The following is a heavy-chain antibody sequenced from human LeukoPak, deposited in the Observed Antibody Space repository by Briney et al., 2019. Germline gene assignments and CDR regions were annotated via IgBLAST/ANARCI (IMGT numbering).Heavy chain of an antibody. CDR1: GFTFSSYS. V-gene: IGHV3-48*04. Sequence: GGSLRLSCAASGFTFSSYSMNWVRQAPGKGLEWVSYISSSSGTIYYADSVKGRFTISRDNAKNSLYLQMNSLRAEDTAVYYCARGRRNYDFSNWFDPWGQGTLVTVSS. J-gene: IGHJ5*02. CDR2: ISSSSGTI. D-gene: IGHD3-3*01. CDR3: ARGRRNYDFSNWFDP.